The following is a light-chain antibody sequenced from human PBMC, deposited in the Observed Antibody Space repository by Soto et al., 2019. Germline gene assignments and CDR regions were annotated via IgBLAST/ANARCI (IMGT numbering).Light chain of an antibody. J-gene: IGKJ3*01. CDR1: QSISTY. CDR2: DAS. V-gene: IGKV3-11*01. CDR3: QQRSDWPPLFT. Sequence: EIVLTQSPATLSLSPGERATLSCRASQSISTYLAWYQQRPGQAPRLLIHDASKRATGIPVRFSGSGSGTDFTLTISNLEPEDFAFYYCQQRSDWPPLFTFGPGTKLDVK.